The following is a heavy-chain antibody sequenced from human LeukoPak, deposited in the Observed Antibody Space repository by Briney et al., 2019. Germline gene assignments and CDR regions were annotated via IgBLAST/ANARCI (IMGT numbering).Heavy chain of an antibody. J-gene: IGHJ4*02. CDR2: IYYSGTT. Sequence: SETLSLTCTVSGGSISSSSYYWGWIRQPPGKGLEWIGSIYYSGTTYYNPSLKSRVTISVDTSKTQFSLKLSSVTAADTAVYYCARGRGYYDSSGYYSYYFDYWGQGTLVTVSS. CDR1: GGSISSSSYY. V-gene: IGHV4-39*01. CDR3: ARGRGYYDSSGYYSYYFDY. D-gene: IGHD3-22*01.